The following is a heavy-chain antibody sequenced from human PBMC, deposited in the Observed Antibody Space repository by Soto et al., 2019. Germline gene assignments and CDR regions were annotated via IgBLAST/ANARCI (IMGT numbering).Heavy chain of an antibody. CDR1: GGSISSGDYY. D-gene: IGHD3-9*01. V-gene: IGHV4-30-4*01. CDR3: ATASYDILTGYYTNFDY. CDR2: IYYSGST. J-gene: IGHJ4*02. Sequence: SETLSLTCTVSGGSISSGDYYWSWIRQPPGKGLEWIGYIYYSGSTYYNPSLKSRVTISVDTSKNQFSLKLSSVTAADTAVYYCATASYDILTGYYTNFDYWGQGTLVTVSS.